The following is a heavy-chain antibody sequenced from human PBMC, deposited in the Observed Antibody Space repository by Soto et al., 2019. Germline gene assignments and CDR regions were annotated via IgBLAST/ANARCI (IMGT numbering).Heavy chain of an antibody. Sequence: SVKVSCKASGGTFSSYAISWVRQAPGQGLEWMGGIIPIFGTANYAQKFQGRVTITADESTSTAYMELSSLRSEDTAVYYCAREGGRRITMVRGVIRYAFDIWGQGTMVTVSS. V-gene: IGHV1-69*13. J-gene: IGHJ3*02. CDR2: IIPIFGTA. CDR3: AREGGRRITMVRGVIRYAFDI. CDR1: GGTFSSYA. D-gene: IGHD3-10*01.